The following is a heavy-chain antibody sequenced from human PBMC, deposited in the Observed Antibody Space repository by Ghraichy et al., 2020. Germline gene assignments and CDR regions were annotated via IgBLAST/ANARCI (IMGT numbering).Heavy chain of an antibody. V-gene: IGHV4-59*01. CDR2: IYYSGST. CDR1: GGSISSYY. CDR3: ARLGYSGYDYLFTSWFDP. D-gene: IGHD5-12*01. J-gene: IGHJ5*02. Sequence: SETLSLTCTVSGGSISSYYWSWIRQPPGKGLEWIGYIYYSGSTNYNPSLKSRVTISVDTSKNQFSLKLSSVTAADTTVYYCARLGYSGYDYLFTSWFDPWGQGTLVTVSS.